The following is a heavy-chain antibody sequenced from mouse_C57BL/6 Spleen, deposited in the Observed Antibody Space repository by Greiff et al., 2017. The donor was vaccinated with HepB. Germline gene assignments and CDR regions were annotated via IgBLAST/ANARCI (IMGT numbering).Heavy chain of an antibody. CDR3: ARIEWGQLRPYAMDY. V-gene: IGHV1-9*01. D-gene: IGHD3-2*02. Sequence: QVQLQQSGAELMKPGASVKLSCKATGYTFTGYWIEWVKQRPGHGLEWIGEILPGSGSTNYNEKFKGKATFTADTSSNTAYMQLSSLTTEDSAIYYCARIEWGQLRPYAMDYWGQGTSVTVSS. CDR2: ILPGSGST. CDR1: GYTFTGYW. J-gene: IGHJ4*01.